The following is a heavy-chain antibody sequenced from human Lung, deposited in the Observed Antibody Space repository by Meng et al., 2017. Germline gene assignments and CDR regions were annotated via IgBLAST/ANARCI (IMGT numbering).Heavy chain of an antibody. Sequence: HVELQQWGAGLLKPSETLSLNCVVSGGSVSDYYWSWIRQPPGKGLEWIGEINHSGSTNYNPSLESRATISVDTSQNNLSLKLSSVTAADSAVYYCARGPTTMAHDFDYWGQGTLVTVSS. CDR3: ARGPTTMAHDFDY. CDR1: GGSVSDYY. V-gene: IGHV4-34*01. J-gene: IGHJ4*02. D-gene: IGHD4-11*01. CDR2: INHSGST.